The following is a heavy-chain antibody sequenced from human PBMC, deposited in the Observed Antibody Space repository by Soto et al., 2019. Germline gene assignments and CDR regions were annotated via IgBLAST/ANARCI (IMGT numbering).Heavy chain of an antibody. J-gene: IGHJ6*03. Sequence: ASVKVSCKSSGYTFTSYAMHWVRQAPGQRLEWMGWINAGNGNTKYSQKFQGRVTITRDTSASTAYMELSSLRSEDTAVYYCARVSDYGENYYYYYYMDVWGKGTTVTVSS. D-gene: IGHD4-17*01. V-gene: IGHV1-3*01. CDR3: ARVSDYGENYYYYYYMDV. CDR1: GYTFTSYA. CDR2: INAGNGNT.